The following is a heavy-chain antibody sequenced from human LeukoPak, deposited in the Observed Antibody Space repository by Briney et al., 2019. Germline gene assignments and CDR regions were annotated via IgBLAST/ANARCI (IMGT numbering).Heavy chain of an antibody. CDR3: AKAERDHYYYYMDV. CDR2: IRQDGGEK. D-gene: IGHD1-1*01. J-gene: IGHJ6*03. Sequence: GGSLRLSCAASGFTFSSYWMSWVRQAPGKGLEWVANIRQDGGEKFYVDSVKGRFTISRDNAKNSLFLQMNSLRAEDTAVYYCAKAERDHYYYYMDVWGKGTTVTVSS. CDR1: GFTFSSYW. V-gene: IGHV3-7*01.